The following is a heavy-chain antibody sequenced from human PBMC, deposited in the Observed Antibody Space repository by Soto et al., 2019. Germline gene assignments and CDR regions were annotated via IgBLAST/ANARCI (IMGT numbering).Heavy chain of an antibody. V-gene: IGHV3-23*01. CDR1: GFTFGCYA. J-gene: IGHJ4*02. CDR3: AKDPVFSGSSKV. Sequence: PGGSLRLCCAALGFTFGCYAMIWVRQAPGKGLEWVAGISGSGATTSYADSVKGRFTISRDNSKNTLYLQMNSLRAEDTATYYCAKDPVFSGSSKVWGPGTLVTVSS. D-gene: IGHD1-26*01. CDR2: ISGSGATT.